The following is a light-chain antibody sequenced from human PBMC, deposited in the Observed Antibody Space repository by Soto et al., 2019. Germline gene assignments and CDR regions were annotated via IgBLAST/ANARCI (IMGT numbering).Light chain of an antibody. J-gene: IGKJ1*01. V-gene: IGKV1-5*03. CDR1: QSINSW. Sequence: DIQMTQSPSTLSASVGDRVTITCRASQSINSWLAWYQQKPGKAPKLLIYKASSLEGGVPSRFSGSGSGTEFTLTISGLQPDDFATYYCQQYNSYSRTFGQGTKVDIK. CDR2: KAS. CDR3: QQYNSYSRT.